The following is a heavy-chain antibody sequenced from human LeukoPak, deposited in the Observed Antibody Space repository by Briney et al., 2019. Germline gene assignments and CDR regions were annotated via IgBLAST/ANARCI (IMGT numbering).Heavy chain of an antibody. J-gene: IGHJ3*02. V-gene: IGHV3-11*01. Sequence: GGSLRLSCAASGFTFSDYYMSWIRQAPGKGLERVSYISSSGSTIYYAGSVKGRFTISRDNAKNSLYLQMNSLRAEDTAVYYCARYGEDDAFDIWGQGTMVAVSS. CDR1: GFTFSDYY. CDR2: ISSSGSTI. CDR3: ARYGEDDAFDI. D-gene: IGHD7-27*01.